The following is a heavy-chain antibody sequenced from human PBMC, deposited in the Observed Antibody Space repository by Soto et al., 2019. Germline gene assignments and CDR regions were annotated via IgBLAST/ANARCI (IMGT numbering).Heavy chain of an antibody. V-gene: IGHV1-2*02. J-gene: IGHJ4*02. CDR3: AALGVNFDH. CDR2: IHLNSGGT. D-gene: IGHD2-8*01. CDR1: GYTFTGYY. Sequence: ASVKVSCKASGYTFTGYYVHWVRQAPGHGLEWLGWIHLNSGGTNYAQSFQGRVTMTRDMSTNTAYMELSSLRSEDTAVYYCAALGVNFDHWGQGTLVTVSS.